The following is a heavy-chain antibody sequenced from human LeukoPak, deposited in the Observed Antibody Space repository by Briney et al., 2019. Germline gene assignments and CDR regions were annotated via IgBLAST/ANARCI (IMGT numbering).Heavy chain of an antibody. CDR3: AKKGYYDGSGYYMYYFDH. CDR2: ISGSGGTA. CDR1: GDIFSTFA. D-gene: IGHD3-22*01. V-gene: IGHV3-23*01. J-gene: IGHJ4*02. Sequence: SGGSLRLSCAASGDIFSTFAMSWVRQAPGKGLEWVSAISGSGGTAYYADSVKGRFTISRDNSKNTLYLQMNSLRAEDTAVYYCAKKGYYDGSGYYMYYFDHWGQGTLVTVSS.